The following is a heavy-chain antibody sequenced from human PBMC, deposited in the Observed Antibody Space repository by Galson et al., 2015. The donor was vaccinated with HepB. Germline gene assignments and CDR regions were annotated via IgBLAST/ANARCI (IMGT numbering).Heavy chain of an antibody. CDR3: STQDFYCNSTTWTGYGPCAFDI. CDR1: GFTFSNAW. D-gene: IGHD2-2*01. V-gene: IGHV3-15*01. J-gene: IGHJ3*02. Sequence: SLRLSCAASGFTFSNAWMNWVRQAPGKGLEWVGRIQSKTDGGTRDYAAPVKGRFTISKDDSKNTLYLQMNSLKNEDTAVYYCSTQDFYCNSTTWTGYGPCAFDIWGLGTMVTVSS. CDR2: IQSKTDGGTR.